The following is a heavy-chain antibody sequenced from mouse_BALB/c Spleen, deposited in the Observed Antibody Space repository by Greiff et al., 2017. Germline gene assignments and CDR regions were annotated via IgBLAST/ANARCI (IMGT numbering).Heavy chain of an antibody. CDR2: IYPGNSDT. J-gene: IGHJ2*01. CDR1: GYTFTSYW. CDR3: TRETDYDGDY. V-gene: IGHV1-5*01. Sequence: VHVKQSGTVLARPGASVKMSCKASGYTFTSYWMHWVKQRPGQGLEWIGAIYPGNSDTSYNQKFKGKAKLTAVTSTSTAYMELSSLTNEDSAVYYCTRETDYDGDYWGQGTTLTVSS. D-gene: IGHD2-4*01.